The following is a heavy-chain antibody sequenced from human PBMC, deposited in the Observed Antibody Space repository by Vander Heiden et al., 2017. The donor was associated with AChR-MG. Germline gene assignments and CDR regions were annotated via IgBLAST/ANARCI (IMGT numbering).Heavy chain of an antibody. CDR1: GYTFTSYG. D-gene: IGHD3-3*01. V-gene: IGHV1-18*01. CDR3: VRVRVTIFGVVTLYGMDV. J-gene: IGHJ6*02. CDR2: ISAYNGNT. Sequence: HVQLVQSGAEAKKPGASVKVSCKASGYTFTSYGISWVRQAPGQGLEWMGWISAYNGNTNYAQKLQGRVTMTTDTSTSTAYMELRSLRSDDTAVYYCVRVRVTIFGVVTLYGMDVWGQGTTVTVSS.